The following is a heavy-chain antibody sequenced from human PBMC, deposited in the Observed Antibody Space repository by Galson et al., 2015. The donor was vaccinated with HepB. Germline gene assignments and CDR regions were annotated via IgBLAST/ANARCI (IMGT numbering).Heavy chain of an antibody. V-gene: IGHV3-23*01. CDR1: GFTVSSNY. CDR3: AKVSRLIAAAGSWFDP. J-gene: IGHJ5*02. Sequence: SLRLSCAASGFTVSSNYMSWVRQAPGKGLEWVSAISGSGGSTYYADSVKGRFTISRDNSKNTLYLQMNSLRAEDTAVYYCAKVSRLIAAAGSWFDPWGQGTLVTVSS. CDR2: ISGSGGST. D-gene: IGHD6-13*01.